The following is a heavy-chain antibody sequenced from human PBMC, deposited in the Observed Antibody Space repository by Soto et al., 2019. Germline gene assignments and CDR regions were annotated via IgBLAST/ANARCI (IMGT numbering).Heavy chain of an antibody. CDR3: ARRKGVGYYDSSGYPDY. CDR1: GFTFGHYG. CDR2: ISFDSSNK. D-gene: IGHD3-22*01. Sequence: GGSLRLSCAASGFTFGHYGLNWVRQAPGKGLEWVAVISFDSSNKYYADSVMGRFAISRDNAKNSLYLQMDSLRAEDTAVYYCARRKGVGYYDSSGYPDYWGQGTLVTVSS. J-gene: IGHJ4*02. V-gene: IGHV3-30*03.